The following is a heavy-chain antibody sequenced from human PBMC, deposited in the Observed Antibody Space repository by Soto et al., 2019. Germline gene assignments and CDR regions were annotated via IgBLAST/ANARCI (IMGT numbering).Heavy chain of an antibody. CDR3: ARGDTHMITGMDSFDI. CDR2: IKQDGTEK. J-gene: IGHJ3*02. CDR1: GFTFSRYW. V-gene: IGHV3-7*01. Sequence: GGSLRLSCAASGFTFSRYWMNWVRQAPGKGLEWVANIKQDGTEKNYVDSVKGRFTISRDNARNSLYLQMDSLRAEDTAVYFCARGDTHMITGMDSFDIWGQGPMVTVSS. D-gene: IGHD3-16*01.